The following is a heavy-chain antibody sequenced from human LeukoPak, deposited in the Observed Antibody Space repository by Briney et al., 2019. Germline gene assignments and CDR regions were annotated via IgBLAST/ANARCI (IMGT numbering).Heavy chain of an antibody. Sequence: GGSLRLSCAASGFTFSNYAMHWVRQAPGKGLEWVAVISYDGSNKYYADSVKGRFTISRDNSKNTLYLQMNSLRAEDTAVYYCAREALTTHGAFDIWGQGTMVTVSS. CDR2: ISYDGSNK. J-gene: IGHJ3*02. V-gene: IGHV3-30-3*01. CDR3: AREALTTHGAFDI. CDR1: GFTFSNYA. D-gene: IGHD3-3*01.